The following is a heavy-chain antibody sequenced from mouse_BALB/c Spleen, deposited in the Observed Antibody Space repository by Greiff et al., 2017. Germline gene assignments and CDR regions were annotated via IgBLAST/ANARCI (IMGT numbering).Heavy chain of an antibody. J-gene: IGHJ3*01. V-gene: IGHV5-12-1*01. CDR3: ARHNYYKGFAY. CDR2: ISSGGGST. CDR1: GFAFSSYD. D-gene: IGHD2-12*01. Sequence: EVMLVESGGGLVKPGGSLKLSCAASGFAFSSYDMSWVRQTPEKRLEWVAYISSGGGSTYYPDTVKGRFTISRDNAKNTLYLQMSSLKSEDTAMYYCARHNYYKGFAYWGQGTLVTVSA.